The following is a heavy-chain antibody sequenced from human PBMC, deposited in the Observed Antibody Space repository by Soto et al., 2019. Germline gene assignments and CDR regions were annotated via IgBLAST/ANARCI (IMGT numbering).Heavy chain of an antibody. CDR3: AKVGLRYFDWRNWFDP. D-gene: IGHD3-9*01. CDR1: GFTFSSYG. CDR2: ISYDGSNK. J-gene: IGHJ5*02. V-gene: IGHV3-30*18. Sequence: LRLSCATSGFTFSSYGMHWVRQAPGKGLEWVAVISYDGSNKYYADSVKGRFTISRDNSKNTLYLQMNSLRAEDTAVYYCAKVGLRYFDWRNWFDPWGQGTLVTVSS.